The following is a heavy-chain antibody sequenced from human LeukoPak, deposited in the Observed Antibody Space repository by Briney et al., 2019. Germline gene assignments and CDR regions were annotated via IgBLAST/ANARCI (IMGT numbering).Heavy chain of an antibody. D-gene: IGHD3-22*01. V-gene: IGHV3-7*01. CDR2: IKQDGSEK. CDR3: ARDLGQYYDTSDNWFDP. Sequence: PGGSLRLSCAVSGFTFSRYSMNWVRQAPGKGLEWVANIKQDGSEKYYVDSVKGRFTISRDNAKNSLYLQMNSLRAEDTAVYYCARDLGQYYDTSDNWFDPWGQGTLVTVSS. J-gene: IGHJ5*02. CDR1: GFTFSRYS.